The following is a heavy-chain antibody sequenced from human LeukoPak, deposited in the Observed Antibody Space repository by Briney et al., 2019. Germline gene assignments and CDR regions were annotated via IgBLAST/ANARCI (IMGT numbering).Heavy chain of an antibody. Sequence: GGSLRLSCAASGFTFSNYWMTWVRQAPGKGLEWVANINLDGSEKDYVDSLKGRCTISRDDAKNSLYLQVNTLRAEDTAVYYCARDSEKSSSFAFDIWGQGTVVTVSS. CDR2: INLDGSEK. CDR3: ARDSEKSSSFAFDI. CDR1: GFTFSNYW. J-gene: IGHJ3*02. D-gene: IGHD6-13*01. V-gene: IGHV3-7*01.